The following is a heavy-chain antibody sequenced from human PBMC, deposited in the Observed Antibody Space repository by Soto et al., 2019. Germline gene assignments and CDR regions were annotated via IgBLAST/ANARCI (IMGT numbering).Heavy chain of an antibody. CDR3: ARVMYGSGSYLHTFDY. Sequence: QVQLQESGPGLVKPSETLSLNCTVSGGSISSFYWSWIRQSPGKGLEWIGYMYYTGSTVYNPSLKSRVTISLDSSKTQFSLKLSSVTAADTAVYYCARVMYGSGSYLHTFDYWGQGTLVIVSS. J-gene: IGHJ4*02. V-gene: IGHV4-59*01. D-gene: IGHD3-10*01. CDR1: GGSISSFY. CDR2: MYYTGST.